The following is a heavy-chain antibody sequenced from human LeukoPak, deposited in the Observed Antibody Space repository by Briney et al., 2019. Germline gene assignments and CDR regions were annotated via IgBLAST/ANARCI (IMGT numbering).Heavy chain of an antibody. Sequence: PSGTLSLTCGVSGGSISNTNWWTWVRQPPGKGLEWIGEVDLLGRTNYNPSLKSRVTISVDKSENHISLWLTSVTAADTAVYYCAREGGPYRPPDYSGQGTLVTVSS. CDR3: AREGGPYRPPDY. CDR2: VDLLGRT. J-gene: IGHJ4*02. V-gene: IGHV4-4*02. CDR1: GGSISNTNW.